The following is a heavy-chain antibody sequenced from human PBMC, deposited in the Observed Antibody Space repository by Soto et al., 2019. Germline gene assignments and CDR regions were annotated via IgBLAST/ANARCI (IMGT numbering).Heavy chain of an antibody. D-gene: IGHD6-19*01. CDR1: GFTFSSYG. CDR3: ARAVAGTLGVFDY. CDR2: IWYDGSNK. V-gene: IGHV3-33*01. J-gene: IGHJ4*02. Sequence: GGSLRLSCAASGFTFSSYGMHWVRQAPGKGLEWVAVIWYDGSNKYYADSVKGRFTISRDNSKNTLYLQMNSLRAEDTAVYYCARAVAGTLGVFDYWGQGTLVTVSS.